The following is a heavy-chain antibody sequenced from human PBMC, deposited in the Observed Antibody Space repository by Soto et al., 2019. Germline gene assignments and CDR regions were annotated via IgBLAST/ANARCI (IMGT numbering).Heavy chain of an antibody. CDR1: GFTFSSSA. D-gene: IGHD3-10*01. CDR3: ATMGQETTFYGSGSGFDMDV. CDR2: ISGGGGST. V-gene: IGHV3-23*01. Sequence: EVQLLESGGGLVQPGGSLRLSCAASGFTFSSSAMSWVRQAPGKGLEWVSVISGGGGSTYYADSVKGRFTISRDSSKNTLYLQMSSLRAEDTAVYYCATMGQETTFYGSGSGFDMDVWGQGTPVTVSS. J-gene: IGHJ6*02.